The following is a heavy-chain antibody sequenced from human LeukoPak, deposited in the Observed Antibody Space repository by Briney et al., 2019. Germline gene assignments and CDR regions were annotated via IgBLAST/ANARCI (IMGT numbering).Heavy chain of an antibody. J-gene: IGHJ4*02. CDR3: AREGGPYRPLDY. CDR1: GGSISSSSHY. Sequence: PSETLSLTCTVSGGSISSSSHYWGWIRQPPGKGLEWIGEVNLQGSTNYNPSLMGRVAISVDKSENHVSLQLTSVTAADTAVYYCAREGGPYRPLDYSGQGTLVTVSS. CDR2: VNLQGST. V-gene: IGHV4-39*07.